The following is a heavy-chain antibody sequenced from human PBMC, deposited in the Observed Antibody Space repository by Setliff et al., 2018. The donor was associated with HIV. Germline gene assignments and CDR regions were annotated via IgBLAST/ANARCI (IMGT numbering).Heavy chain of an antibody. CDR2: IYSGGST. D-gene: IGHD2-2*01. V-gene: IGHV3-53*01. Sequence: GGSLRLSCAASGFTVSSNYMSWVRQAPGKGLEWVSVIYSGGSTYYADSVKGRFTISRDNSKNSLYLQMISLRAEDTALYYCARGEPTILVVPAAFFDYWGQGTLVTVSS. CDR1: GFTVSSNY. CDR3: ARGEPTILVVPAAFFDY. J-gene: IGHJ4*02.